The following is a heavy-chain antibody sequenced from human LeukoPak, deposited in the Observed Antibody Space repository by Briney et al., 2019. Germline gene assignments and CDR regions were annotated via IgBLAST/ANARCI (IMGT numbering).Heavy chain of an antibody. D-gene: IGHD2-8*01. J-gene: IGHJ4*02. Sequence: SVKLSCKFSTGAFDNYAVNWVRQAPGQWLEWMGAIIPIFETTNYAPKFQGRITITADGSTGTAYMDLSSLRSEDTAIYYCARSLRVSGDFDYWGQGT. V-gene: IGHV1-69*01. CDR3: ARSLRVSGDFDY. CDR1: TGAFDNYA. CDR2: IIPIFETT.